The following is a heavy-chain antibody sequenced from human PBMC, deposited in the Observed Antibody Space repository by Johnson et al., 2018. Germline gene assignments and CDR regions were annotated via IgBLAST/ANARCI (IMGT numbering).Heavy chain of an antibody. Sequence: EVQLVESGGGLVQPGGSLRLSCAASGFTFSKFSMHWIRQAPGKGLEFVSALTYAGGVTFYADSVSGRFTIYHENSKSTLYIKMGSLGAEDMSVYYCARVGTNDVFDIWCQGSMVTVSS. V-gene: IGHV3-64*07. CDR1: GFTFSKFS. CDR2: LTYAGGVT. D-gene: IGHD1-14*01. CDR3: ARVGTNDVFDI. J-gene: IGHJ3*02.